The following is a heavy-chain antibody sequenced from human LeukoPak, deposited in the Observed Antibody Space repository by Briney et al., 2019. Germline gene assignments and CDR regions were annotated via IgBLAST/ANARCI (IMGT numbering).Heavy chain of an antibody. D-gene: IGHD2-15*01. V-gene: IGHV1-2*02. J-gene: IGHJ4*02. CDR1: GYTFTAYN. CDR2: MNPNSGDT. CDR3: LRGGGRSYCDY. Sequence: GASVKVSCKPSGYTFTAYNIHWVRQAPGQGLERMGWMNPNSGDTNYAQNFQGRVTMTRDTSISTAYMELSSLRSDDTAVYFYLRGGGRSYCDYWGQGTPVTVSS.